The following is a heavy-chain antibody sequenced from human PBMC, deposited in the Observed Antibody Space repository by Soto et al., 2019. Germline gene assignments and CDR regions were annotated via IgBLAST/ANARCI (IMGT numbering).Heavy chain of an antibody. D-gene: IGHD3-22*01. CDR2: ISGYNGNT. J-gene: IGHJ6*02. V-gene: IGHV1-18*01. Sequence: GASVKVSCKASGYTITNYGISWVRQAPGQGPEWMGWISGYNGNTHYAQKLQGRVTMTTETFTSTAYMELMSLTSDDTATYYCARKTSGFWYYFGMDVWGQGTTVTVSS. CDR3: ARKTSGFWYYFGMDV. CDR1: GYTITNYG.